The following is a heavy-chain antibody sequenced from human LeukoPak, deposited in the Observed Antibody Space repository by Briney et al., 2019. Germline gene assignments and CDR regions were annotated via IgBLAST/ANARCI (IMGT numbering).Heavy chain of an antibody. V-gene: IGHV4-38-2*02. CDR2: INHSGST. Sequence: SETLSLTCTVSGYSISSGYYWSWIRQPPGKGLEWIGEINHSGSTNYNPSLKSRVTISVDTSKNQFSLKLSSVTAADTAVYYCARGAATATVYWYPDLWGRGTLVTVSS. CDR1: GYSISSGYY. D-gene: IGHD2-15*01. J-gene: IGHJ2*01. CDR3: ARGAATATVYWYPDL.